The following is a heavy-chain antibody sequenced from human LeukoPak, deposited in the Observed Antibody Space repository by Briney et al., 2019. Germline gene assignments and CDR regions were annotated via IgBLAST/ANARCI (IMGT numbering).Heavy chain of an antibody. V-gene: IGHV3-23*01. Sequence: GGSLRLSCAASGLTFSSYAMNWVRQAPGKGLEWVSAISGSGGNTYYADSVKGRFTISRDNSKNTLYLQMNSLRAEDTAVYYCAKGPKQQLVGSRGHYFDSWGQGTLVTVSS. CDR1: GLTFSSYA. D-gene: IGHD6-13*01. J-gene: IGHJ4*02. CDR2: ISGSGGNT. CDR3: AKGPKQQLVGSRGHYFDS.